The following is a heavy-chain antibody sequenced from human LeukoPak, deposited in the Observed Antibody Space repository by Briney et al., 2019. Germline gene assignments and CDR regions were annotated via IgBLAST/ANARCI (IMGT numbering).Heavy chain of an antibody. J-gene: IGHJ2*01. D-gene: IGHD7-27*01. CDR3: ARIPQPWGSFSGYFDL. CDR2: IYPGDSDT. V-gene: IGHV5-51*01. CDR1: GYSFTSYW. Sequence: TGESLKISCKGSGYSFTSYWIGWVRQMPGKGLEWMGIIYPGDSDTRYSPSFQGQVTISADKSISTAYLQWSSLKASDTAMYYCARIPQPWGSFSGYFDLWGRGTLVTVSS.